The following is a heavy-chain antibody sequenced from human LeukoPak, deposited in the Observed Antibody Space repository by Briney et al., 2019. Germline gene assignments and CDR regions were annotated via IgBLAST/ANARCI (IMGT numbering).Heavy chain of an antibody. J-gene: IGHJ4*02. CDR1: GFTFSSYG. CDR3: AKDRGDYGDSGEFDY. D-gene: IGHD4-17*01. V-gene: IGHV3-30*18. Sequence: PGRSLRLSCAASGFTFSSYGMHWVRQAPGKGLEWVAVISYDGSNKYYADSVKGRFTISRDNSKNTLYLQMNSLRAEDTAVYYCAKDRGDYGDSGEFDYWGQGTLVTVSS. CDR2: ISYDGSNK.